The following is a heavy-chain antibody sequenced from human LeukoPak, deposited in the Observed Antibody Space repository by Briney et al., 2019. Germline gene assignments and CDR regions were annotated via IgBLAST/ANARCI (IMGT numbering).Heavy chain of an antibody. CDR1: GGSISSYY. CDR3: ARDLSLAVAGRNNWFDP. D-gene: IGHD6-19*01. Sequence: PSETLSLTCTVSGGSISSYYWSWIRQPAGKGLEWIGRIYTSGSTNYNPSLKSQVTMSVDTSKNQFSLKLSSVTAADTAVYYCARDLSLAVAGRNNWFDPWGQGTLVTVSS. CDR2: IYTSGST. J-gene: IGHJ5*02. V-gene: IGHV4-4*07.